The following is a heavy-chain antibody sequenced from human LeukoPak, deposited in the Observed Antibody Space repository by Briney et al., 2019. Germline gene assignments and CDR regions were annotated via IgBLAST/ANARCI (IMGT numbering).Heavy chain of an antibody. J-gene: IGHJ4*02. V-gene: IGHV1-69*01. D-gene: IGHD2-2*01. CDR2: IIPIFGTA. Sequence: SVKVSCKASGGTFSSYAISWVRQAPGQGLEWMGGIIPIFGTANYAQKFQGRVTITADESTSTAYMELSSLRSEDTAVYYCARDLKGPAASFDYWGQGTLVTVSS. CDR1: GGTFSSYA. CDR3: ARDLKGPAASFDY.